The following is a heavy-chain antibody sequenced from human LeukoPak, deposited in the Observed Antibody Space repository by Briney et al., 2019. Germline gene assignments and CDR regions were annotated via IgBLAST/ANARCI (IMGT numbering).Heavy chain of an antibody. Sequence: GGSLRLSRATSGFTFSTYWMSWVRQAPGKGLEWVANIKQDGSEKYYVDSVKGRFTISRDNAKNSLYLQMNSLRAEDTAVYYCANGDGFDYWGQGTLVTVSS. V-gene: IGHV3-7*01. CDR1: GFTFSTYW. CDR3: ANGDGFDY. CDR2: IKQDGSEK. J-gene: IGHJ4*02. D-gene: IGHD5-24*01.